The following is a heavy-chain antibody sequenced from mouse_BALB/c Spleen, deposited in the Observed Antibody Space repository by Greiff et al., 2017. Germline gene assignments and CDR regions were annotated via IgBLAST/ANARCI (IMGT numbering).Heavy chain of an antibody. CDR1: GYAFTNYL. V-gene: IGHV1-54*01. D-gene: IGHD3-2*01. Sequence: QVQLKQSGAELVRPGTSVKVSCKASGYAFTNYLIEWVKQRPGQGLEWIGVINPGSGGTNYNEKFKGKATLTADKSSSTAYMQLSSLTSDDSAVYFCARGDSSGYDYWGQGTTLTVSS. CDR3: ARGDSSGYDY. J-gene: IGHJ2*01. CDR2: INPGSGGT.